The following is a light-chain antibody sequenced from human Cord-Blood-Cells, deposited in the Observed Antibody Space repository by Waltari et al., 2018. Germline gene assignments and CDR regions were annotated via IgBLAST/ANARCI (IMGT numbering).Light chain of an antibody. CDR3: QQYGSSLWT. CDR2: GAS. Sequence: EIVLMQSPGTLSLSPGERATLSCRASQSVSSSYLAWYQQKPGHAPRLLIYGASSRATGIPDRFSGSGSGTDFTLAISRLEPEDFAVYYCQQYGSSLWTFCQGTKVEIK. V-gene: IGKV3-20*01. CDR1: QSVSSSY. J-gene: IGKJ1*01.